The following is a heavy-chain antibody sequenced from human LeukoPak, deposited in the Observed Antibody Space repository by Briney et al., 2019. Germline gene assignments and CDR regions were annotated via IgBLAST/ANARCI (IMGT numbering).Heavy chain of an antibody. CDR2: IYYSGST. V-gene: IGHV4-59*12. Sequence: SETLSLTCTVSGGSISIYYWSWIRQPPGKGLEWIGYIYYSGSTNYNPSLKSRVTISVDTSKTHFSLKLNSVTAADTAVYYCARRDRYVLFDYWGQGTLVTVSS. J-gene: IGHJ4*02. D-gene: IGHD3-16*01. CDR3: ARRDRYVLFDY. CDR1: GGSISIYY.